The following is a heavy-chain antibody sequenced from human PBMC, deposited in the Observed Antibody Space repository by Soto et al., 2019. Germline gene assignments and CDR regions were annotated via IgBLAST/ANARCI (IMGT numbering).Heavy chain of an antibody. V-gene: IGHV1-2*04. CDR3: ARANPGGAQTNLAFDI. CDR2: INPNSGGT. Sequence: ASVKVSCKASGYTFTGYYMHWVRQAPGQGLEWMGWINPNSGGTNYAQKFQGWVTMTRDTSISTAYMELSRLRSDDTAVYYCARANPGGAQTNLAFDIWGQGTMVTVSS. J-gene: IGHJ3*02. D-gene: IGHD3-16*01. CDR1: GYTFTGYY.